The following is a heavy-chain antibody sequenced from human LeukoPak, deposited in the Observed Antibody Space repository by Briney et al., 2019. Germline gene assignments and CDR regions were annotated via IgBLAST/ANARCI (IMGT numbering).Heavy chain of an antibody. CDR2: IYYSGST. D-gene: IGHD6-13*01. Sequence: PSETLSLTCTVSGGSISSSSYYWGWIRQPPGKGLEWIGSIYYSGSTYYNPSLKSRVTISVDTSKNQFSLKLSSVTAADTAVYYCARAPSPWAAGTFDYWGQGTLVTVSS. V-gene: IGHV4-39*07. J-gene: IGHJ4*02. CDR1: GGSISSSSYY. CDR3: ARAPSPWAAGTFDY.